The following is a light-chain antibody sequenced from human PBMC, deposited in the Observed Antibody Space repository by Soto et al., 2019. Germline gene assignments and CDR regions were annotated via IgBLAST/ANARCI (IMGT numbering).Light chain of an antibody. V-gene: IGKV1-5*01. CDR2: DAS. CDR1: QNINDY. Sequence: DIQMTQSPSTLSASVGDRVTITCRASQNINDYLAWYQQKPGKSPKVLIYDASNLQSGVPSRFSGSGSGTEFTLTISSLQPDDFATYYCQQYNSYSFGQGTKVDIK. CDR3: QQYNSYS. J-gene: IGKJ1*01.